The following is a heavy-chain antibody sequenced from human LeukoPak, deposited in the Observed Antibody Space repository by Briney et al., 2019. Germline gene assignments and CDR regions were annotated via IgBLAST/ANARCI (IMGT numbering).Heavy chain of an antibody. CDR3: ARDHNYAFDS. J-gene: IGHJ4*02. D-gene: IGHD1-1*01. Sequence: GGSLRLSCAASGLTFSSYGIHWVRQAPGVGLEWVADSSIDGSSGYNADSVKCRFTISRDNSKNTLYLQMSSLRVEYTAVYYCARDHNYAFDSWGQGTLVTVSS. CDR1: GLTFSSYG. CDR2: SSIDGSSG. V-gene: IGHV3-30*12.